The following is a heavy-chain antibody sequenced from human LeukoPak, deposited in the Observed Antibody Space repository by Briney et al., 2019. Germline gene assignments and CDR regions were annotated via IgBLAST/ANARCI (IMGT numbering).Heavy chain of an antibody. CDR3: AKLLRGVVVPYFDS. J-gene: IGHJ4*02. CDR2: ISGNGDRT. V-gene: IGHV3-23*01. D-gene: IGHD3-10*01. Sequence: GGSLRLSCAASGFTFSSSAMSWVREAPGKGLEWVSAISGNGDRTHYAASVKGRFTVSRDTSTNTLFLQLNSLRAEDTAIYYCAKLLRGVVVPYFDSWGQGTLVTVSS. CDR1: GFTFSSSA.